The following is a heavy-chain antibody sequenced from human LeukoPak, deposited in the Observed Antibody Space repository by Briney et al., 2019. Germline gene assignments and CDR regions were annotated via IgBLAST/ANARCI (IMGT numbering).Heavy chain of an antibody. J-gene: IGHJ4*02. CDR1: GFTFSSYW. CDR2: INSDGSST. D-gene: IGHD3-22*01. V-gene: IGHV3-74*01. Sequence: GSLRLSCAASGFTFSSYWMHWVRQAPGKGLVWVSRINSDGSSTSYADSVKGRFTISRDNAKNTLYLQMNSLRAEDTAVYYCARRGIGYCDSSGYNYWGQGTLVTVSS. CDR3: ARRGIGYCDSSGYNY.